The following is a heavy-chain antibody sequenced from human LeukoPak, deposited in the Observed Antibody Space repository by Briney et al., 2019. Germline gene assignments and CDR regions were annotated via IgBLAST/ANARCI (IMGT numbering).Heavy chain of an antibody. Sequence: GGSLRLSCAASGFTFSSYAMHWVRQAPGKGLEYVSAISSNGGSTYYANPVKGRFTISRDNSKNTLYLQMGSLRAEDMAVYYCARGPLYDSSGYATIDYWGQGTLVTVSS. D-gene: IGHD3-22*01. CDR2: ISSNGGST. V-gene: IGHV3-64*01. CDR3: ARGPLYDSSGYATIDY. CDR1: GFTFSSYA. J-gene: IGHJ4*02.